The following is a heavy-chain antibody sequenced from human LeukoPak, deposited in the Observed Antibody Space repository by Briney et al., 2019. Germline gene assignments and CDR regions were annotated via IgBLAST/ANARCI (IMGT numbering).Heavy chain of an antibody. CDR3: ARQAYSSGHDAFDF. J-gene: IGHJ3*01. Sequence: GEPLKISCHGSGYSSSTYWIAWVRQIPGKGLEWMGIIYPGDSDTTYSPSFQGHVTISADKSISTAYLQWSSLKASDTAMYFCARQAYSSGHDAFDFWGQGTMVTVSS. CDR2: IYPGDSDT. D-gene: IGHD6-19*01. CDR1: GYSSSTYW. V-gene: IGHV5-51*01.